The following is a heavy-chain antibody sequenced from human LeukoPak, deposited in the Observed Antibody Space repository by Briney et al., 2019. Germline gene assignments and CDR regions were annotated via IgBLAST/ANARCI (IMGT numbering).Heavy chain of an antibody. Sequence: PGRSLRLSCAASGFTFSSYAMHWVRQAPGKGLEWVAVISYDGSNKYYEDSVKGRFTISRDNSKNTLYLQMNSLRAEDTAVYYCVQQLGWGRWFDYWGQGTLVTVSS. CDR1: GFTFSSYA. J-gene: IGHJ4*02. CDR3: VQQLGWGRWFDY. V-gene: IGHV3-30-3*01. D-gene: IGHD6-13*01. CDR2: ISYDGSNK.